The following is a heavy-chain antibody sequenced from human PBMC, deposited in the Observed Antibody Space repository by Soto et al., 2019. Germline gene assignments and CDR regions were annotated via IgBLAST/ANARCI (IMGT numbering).Heavy chain of an antibody. J-gene: IGHJ6*02. V-gene: IGHV3-7*04. D-gene: IGHD2-2*01. CDR3: ARDPNIVVVPAAIYYYYGMDV. Sequence: GGSLRLSCAASGFTFSSYWMSWVRQAPGKGLEWVANIKQDGSEKYYVDYVKGRFTISRDNAKNSLYLQMNSLRAEDTAVYYCARDPNIVVVPAAIYYYYGMDVWGQGTTVTVSS. CDR1: GFTFSSYW. CDR2: IKQDGSEK.